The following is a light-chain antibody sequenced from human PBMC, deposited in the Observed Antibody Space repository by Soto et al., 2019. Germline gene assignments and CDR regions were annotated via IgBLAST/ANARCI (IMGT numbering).Light chain of an antibody. CDR1: SSDVGGYTS. Sequence: QSALTQPASVSGSPGQSITISCTGTSSDVGGYTSVCWHQQHPGKVPKLIIYEVSKRPSGVSSRFSASKSGNRASLTISGLQADDEADYYCSSITSKNTWVFGGGTKVTVL. V-gene: IGLV2-14*01. CDR2: EVS. CDR3: SSITSKNTWV. J-gene: IGLJ3*02.